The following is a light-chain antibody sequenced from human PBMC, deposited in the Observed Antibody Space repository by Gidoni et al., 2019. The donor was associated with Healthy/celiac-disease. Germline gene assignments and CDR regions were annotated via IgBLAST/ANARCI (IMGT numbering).Light chain of an antibody. Sequence: DIQMTQSPSALSASVGDRVTITCRASQSISSYLNWYQQKPAKAPKLLIYAASSFQSGVPSRFSVSGSGTDFTLTLSSLQPEDFASYSCQQSYSTPPSTFGQGTKLEIK. CDR3: QQSYSTPPST. J-gene: IGKJ2*01. CDR1: QSISSY. V-gene: IGKV1-39*01. CDR2: AAS.